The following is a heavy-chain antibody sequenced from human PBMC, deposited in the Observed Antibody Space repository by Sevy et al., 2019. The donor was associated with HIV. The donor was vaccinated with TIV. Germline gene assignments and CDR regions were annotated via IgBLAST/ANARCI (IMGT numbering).Heavy chain of an antibody. J-gene: IGHJ5*02. D-gene: IGHD2-2*01. CDR2: ISSSSSTI. V-gene: IGHV3-48*01. CDR3: AREGVVPAAMGSWFDP. CDR1: GFTFSSYS. Sequence: GGSLRLSCAASGFTFSSYSMNWDRQAPGKGLEWVSYISSSSSTIYYADSVKGRFTISRDNAKNSLYLQMNSLRAEDTAVYYCAREGVVPAAMGSWFDPWGQGTLVTVSS.